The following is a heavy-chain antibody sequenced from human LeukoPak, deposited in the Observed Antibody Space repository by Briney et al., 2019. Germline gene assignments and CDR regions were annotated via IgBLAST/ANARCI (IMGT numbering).Heavy chain of an antibody. Sequence: GGSLRLSCAASGFTFSVYWMSWVRQAPGKGLEWVAVISYDGSNKYYADSVKGRFTISRDNSKNTLYLQMNSLRAEDTAVYYCARDTSSWSHWGQGTLVTVSS. J-gene: IGHJ4*02. CDR3: ARDTSSWSH. CDR1: GFTFSVYW. CDR2: ISYDGSNK. D-gene: IGHD6-13*01. V-gene: IGHV3-30-3*01.